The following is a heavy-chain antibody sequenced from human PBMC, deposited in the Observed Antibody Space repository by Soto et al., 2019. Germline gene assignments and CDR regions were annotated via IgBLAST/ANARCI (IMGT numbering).Heavy chain of an antibody. CDR1: GGSLSNYL. Sequence: QVQLVQSGTEVKKPGSSVQVSCKASGGSLSNYLITWVRQAPGQGLEWMGEIIPIFGTSNSAQRFQGRVTITAVESTSTVYMALSNLRSEDTAVYYCARGGVDTVTFDYWGQGTLVTVSS. D-gene: IGHD5-18*01. J-gene: IGHJ4*02. CDR2: IIPIFGTS. CDR3: ARGGVDTVTFDY. V-gene: IGHV1-69*01.